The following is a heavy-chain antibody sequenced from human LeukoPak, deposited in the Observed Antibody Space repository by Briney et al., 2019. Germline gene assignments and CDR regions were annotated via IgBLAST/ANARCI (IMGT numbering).Heavy chain of an antibody. D-gene: IGHD3-10*01. CDR3: AKGQLWFGEFSYFDY. CDR2: ISGSGGST. J-gene: IGHJ4*02. Sequence: GGSLRLSCEASGFTSSSYDMNWVRQAPGKGLEWVSVISGSGGSTDYADSVKGRFSISRDNSKNTLYLQMNSLRAEDTAVYYCAKGQLWFGEFSYFDYWGQGTLVTVSS. V-gene: IGHV3-23*01. CDR1: GFTSSSYD.